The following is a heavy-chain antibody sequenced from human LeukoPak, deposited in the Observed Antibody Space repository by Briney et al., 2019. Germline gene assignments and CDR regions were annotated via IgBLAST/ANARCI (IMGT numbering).Heavy chain of an antibody. CDR3: AKDERYSYGLGGY. CDR1: GFTFSSYG. D-gene: IGHD5-18*01. V-gene: IGHV3-30*02. Sequence: GGSLRLSCAASGFTFSSYGMHWVRQAPGKGLEWVAFIRYDGSNTYYADSVKGRFTISRDNSKNTLYLQMNSLRAEDTAVYYCAKDERYSYGLGGYWGQGTLVTVSS. J-gene: IGHJ4*02. CDR2: IRYDGSNT.